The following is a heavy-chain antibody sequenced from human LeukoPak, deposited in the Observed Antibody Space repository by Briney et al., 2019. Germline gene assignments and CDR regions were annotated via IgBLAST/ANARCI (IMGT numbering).Heavy chain of an antibody. CDR3: ARRWSGYAGNWFDP. D-gene: IGHD5-12*01. V-gene: IGHV4-59*01. CDR1: GGSISSYY. CDR2: IYYSGST. Sequence: SETLSLTCTVSGGSISSYYWSWIRQPPGKGLEWIGYIYYSGSTNYNPSLKSRVTISVDTSKNQFSLKLSSVTAADTAVYYCARRWSGYAGNWFDPWGQGTLVTVSS. J-gene: IGHJ5*02.